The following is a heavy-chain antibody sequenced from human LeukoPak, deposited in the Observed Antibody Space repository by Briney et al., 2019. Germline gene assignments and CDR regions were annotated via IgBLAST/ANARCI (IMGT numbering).Heavy chain of an antibody. CDR3: ARVSHIAAARTEAFDI. CDR1: GYTFTSHG. V-gene: IGHV1-18*01. CDR2: ISAYNGNT. J-gene: IGHJ3*02. D-gene: IGHD6-13*01. Sequence: ASVKVSCKASGYTFTSHGISWVRQAPGQGLEWMGWISAYNGNTNYAQKLQGRVTMTTDTSTSTAYMELRSLRSDDTAVYYCARVSHIAAARTEAFDIWGQGTMVTVSS.